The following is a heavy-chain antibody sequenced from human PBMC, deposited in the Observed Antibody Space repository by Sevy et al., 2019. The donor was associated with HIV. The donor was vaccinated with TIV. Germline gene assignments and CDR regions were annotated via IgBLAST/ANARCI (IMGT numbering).Heavy chain of an antibody. CDR2: INPKSGVT. D-gene: IGHD2-15*01. J-gene: IGHJ3*02. CDR3: VRDDINAPRTLWCFDI. CDR1: GYIFSDYN. V-gene: IGHV1-2*06. Sequence: ASVKVSCKTTGYIFSDYNMHWVRQAPGQGLEWMALINPKSGVTIYAHNFRGRVSMTRDTAISTAYMELGGLTLGDTAVDDCVRDDINAPRTLWCFDIWGQGTMVTVSS.